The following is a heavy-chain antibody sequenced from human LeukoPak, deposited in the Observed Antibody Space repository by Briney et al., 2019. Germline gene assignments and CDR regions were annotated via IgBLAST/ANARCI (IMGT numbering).Heavy chain of an antibody. J-gene: IGHJ4*02. CDR2: ISPRGGGT. CDR1: GFTFRNYG. D-gene: IGHD7-27*01. CDR3: ARDLAWGAFDY. Sequence: GGSLRLSCAASGFTFRNYGMNWVRQAPGKGLEWLSGISPRGGGTYYADSVKSRFTISRDDSKNTLSLQMNSLRVEDTAVYYCARDLAWGAFDYWGQGTLVTVSS. V-gene: IGHV3-23*01.